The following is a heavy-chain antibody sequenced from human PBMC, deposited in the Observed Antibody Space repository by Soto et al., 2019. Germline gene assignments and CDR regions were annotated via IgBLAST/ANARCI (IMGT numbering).Heavy chain of an antibody. V-gene: IGHV4-30-2*01. D-gene: IGHD6-13*01. CDR3: ARVGALGSSSCFDY. J-gene: IGHJ4*02. CDR2: MYHSGST. CDR1: GGSISSGGYS. Sequence: SETLSLTCAVSGGSISSGGYSWSWIRQPPGKGLEWIGYMYHSGSTYYNPSLKSRVTISIDRSKNQFSLKLSSVTAADTAVYYCARVGALGSSSCFDYWGQGTLVTVSS.